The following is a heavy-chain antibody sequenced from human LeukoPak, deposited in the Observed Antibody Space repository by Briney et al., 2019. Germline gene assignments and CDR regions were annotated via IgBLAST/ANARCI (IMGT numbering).Heavy chain of an antibody. CDR2: ISFDGSNK. D-gene: IGHD5-12*01. Sequence: GGSLRLSCAASGFTFSNYGMHWVRQAPGKGLEWVAVISFDGSNKYYADSVKGRFTISRDDSKNTLYLQMKNLRAEDTAVYYCAKDGAWLRFDDWGQGTLVTVSS. CDR1: GFTFSNYG. J-gene: IGHJ4*02. V-gene: IGHV3-30*18. CDR3: AKDGAWLRFDD.